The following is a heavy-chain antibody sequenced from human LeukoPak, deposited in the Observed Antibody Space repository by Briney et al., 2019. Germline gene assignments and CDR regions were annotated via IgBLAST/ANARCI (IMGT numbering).Heavy chain of an antibody. CDR3: ARSSDSYDSSGYYGY. J-gene: IGHJ4*02. CDR1: GFTVSSNY. CDR2: IYSGGST. D-gene: IGHD3-22*01. V-gene: IGHV3-53*01. Sequence: GGSLRLSCAASGFTVSSNYMSWVRQAPGKGLEWVSVIYSGGSTYYADSVKGRFTISRDSSKNPLYLHMHSLKAEDTAVYYCARSSDSYDSSGYYGYWGQGTLVTVSS.